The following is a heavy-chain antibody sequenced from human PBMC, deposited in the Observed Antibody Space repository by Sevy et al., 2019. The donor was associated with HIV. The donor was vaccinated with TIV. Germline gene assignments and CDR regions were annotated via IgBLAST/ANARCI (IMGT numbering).Heavy chain of an antibody. D-gene: IGHD5-18*01. CDR1: GFTFSSYS. CDR3: ARGHTAMVTGDY. V-gene: IGHV3-48*02. Sequence: GGSLRLSCAASGFTFSSYSMNWVRQAPGKGLEWVSYISGSSSTIYYADSVKGRITISRDNAKNSLYLQMNSLRDEDTAVYYCARGHTAMVTGDYWGQGTLVTVSS. CDR2: ISGSSSTI. J-gene: IGHJ4*02.